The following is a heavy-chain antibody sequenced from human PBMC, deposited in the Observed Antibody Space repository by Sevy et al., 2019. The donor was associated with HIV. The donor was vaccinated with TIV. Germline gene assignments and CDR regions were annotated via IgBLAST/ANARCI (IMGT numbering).Heavy chain of an antibody. J-gene: IGHJ6*02. CDR3: ANAYSGSYSHSYLYALDV. CDR1: GFSFSYYG. D-gene: IGHD1-26*01. V-gene: IGHV3-30*18. CDR2: ISHDGINE. Sequence: GGSLRLSCIGSGFSFSYYGIHGVRQSPGKGLDWVALISHDGINEYYADSVKGRFTISMDNSKNTVYLEMNSLRNEDTAIYFCANAYSGSYSHSYLYALDVWGQGTTVTVSS.